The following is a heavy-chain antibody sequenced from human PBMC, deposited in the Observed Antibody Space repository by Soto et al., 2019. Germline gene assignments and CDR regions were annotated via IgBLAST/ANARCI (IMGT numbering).Heavy chain of an antibody. V-gene: IGHV1-18*01. J-gene: IGHJ4*02. CDR2: ITASNGKT. CDR1: GYTFTRYG. CDR3: ATSDKEVNPCFFDY. D-gene: IGHD3-10*02. Sequence: ASVKVSFKTSGYTFTRYGITWLRQAPGQGLEWMGWITASNGKTNYAQTLQGRVTMTTDTSTSSAYMELRSLRSDDTAVYFCATSDKEVNPCFFDYWGQGTQVTVSS.